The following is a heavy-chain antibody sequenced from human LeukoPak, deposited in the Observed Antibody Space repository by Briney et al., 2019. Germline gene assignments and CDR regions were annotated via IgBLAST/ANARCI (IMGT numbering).Heavy chain of an antibody. CDR3: ARGYHYYDSSGFNAFDI. J-gene: IGHJ3*02. CDR2: KNPNSGNT. V-gene: IGHV1-8*01. Sequence: GASVNVSCKASGYTFTSYDINWVRQATGQGLEWMGWKNPNSGNTGYAQKFQGRVTMTRNTSISTAYMELSSLRSEDTAVYYCARGYHYYDSSGFNAFDIWGQGTMVTVSS. D-gene: IGHD3-22*01. CDR1: GYTFTSYD.